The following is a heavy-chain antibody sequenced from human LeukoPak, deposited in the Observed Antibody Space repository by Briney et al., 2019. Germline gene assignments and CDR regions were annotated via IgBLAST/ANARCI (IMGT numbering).Heavy chain of an antibody. CDR2: IYYSGST. D-gene: IGHD6-13*01. CDR1: DGSVSSGSYY. CDR3: AREASWYWFDP. V-gene: IGHV4-61*01. J-gene: IGHJ5*02. Sequence: SETLSLICTVSDGSVSSGSYYWSWIRQPPGKGLEWIGYIYYSGSTNYNPSLKSRVTISVDTSKNQFSLKLSSVTAADTAVYYCAREASWYWFDPWGQGTLVTVSS.